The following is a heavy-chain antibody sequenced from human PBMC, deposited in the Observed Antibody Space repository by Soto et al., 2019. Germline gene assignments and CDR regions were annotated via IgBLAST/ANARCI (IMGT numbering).Heavy chain of an antibody. CDR2: IYYSGNT. Sequence: PSETLSLTCTVSGGSISSYYCSWIRQPPGKGLEWIGYIYYSGNTNYNPSLKSRVTISVDTSKNHFSLKLSSVTAADTAVYYCARDGGFGFDYWGQGTLVTVSS. CDR3: ARDGGFGFDY. CDR1: GGSISSYY. V-gene: IGHV4-59*01. J-gene: IGHJ4*02. D-gene: IGHD3-10*01.